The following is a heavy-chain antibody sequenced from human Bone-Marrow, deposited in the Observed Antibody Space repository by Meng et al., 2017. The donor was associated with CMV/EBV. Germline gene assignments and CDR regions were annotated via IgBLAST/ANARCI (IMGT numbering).Heavy chain of an antibody. V-gene: IGHV1-18*01. D-gene: IGHD3-10*01. CDR2: ISGHNDNT. CDR3: ARVKQRRGVRTNYYYYGMDV. Sequence: ATVKVSCKASGYTLTNDGISWVRQASGQGLEWMGWISGHNDNTKYAQKVQGRVTLTTDTSTSTAYMELRSLRSDDTAMYYCARVKQRRGVRTNYYYYGMDVWGQGTTVTVSS. J-gene: IGHJ6*02. CDR1: GYTLTNDG.